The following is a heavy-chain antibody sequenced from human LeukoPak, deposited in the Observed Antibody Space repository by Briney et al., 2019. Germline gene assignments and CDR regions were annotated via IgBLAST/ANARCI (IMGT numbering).Heavy chain of an antibody. CDR3: ARRDGYYMDV. CDR2: IGYSGRDT. V-gene: IGHV3-21*05. Sequence: GGSLRLSCAVSGFTLTTYSMNWVRQAPGKGPEWVSYIGYSGRDTYYADSVKGRFTISRDTAKNAPYLQMHSLRVEDTAVYYCARRDGYYMDVWGKGTTVTVSS. D-gene: IGHD2-21*02. CDR1: GFTLTTYS. J-gene: IGHJ6*03.